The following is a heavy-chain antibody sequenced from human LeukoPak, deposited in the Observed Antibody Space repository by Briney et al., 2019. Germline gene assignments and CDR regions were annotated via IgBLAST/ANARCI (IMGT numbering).Heavy chain of an antibody. CDR2: IKQDGSEK. J-gene: IGHJ4*02. Sequence: AGGSLRLSCAASGFTFSSYWMSWVRQAPGKGLEWVANIKQDGSEKYYVDSVKGRFTISRDNAKKSLFLQMNSLRADDTAVYHCARDGTPFDFWGQGTLVTVFS. CDR3: ARDGTPFDF. V-gene: IGHV3-7*01. CDR1: GFTFSSYW.